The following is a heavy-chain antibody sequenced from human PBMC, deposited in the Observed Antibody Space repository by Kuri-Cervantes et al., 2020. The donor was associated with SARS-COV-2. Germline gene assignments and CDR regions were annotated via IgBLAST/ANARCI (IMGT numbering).Heavy chain of an antibody. J-gene: IGHJ4*02. Sequence: SETLSLTCAVYGGSFSGYYWSWIRQPPGKGLEWIGEINHSGSTNYNPSLKSRVTISVDTSKNQFSLKLSSVTAADTAVYYCARVRGVLGEVYFDYWGQGILVTVSS. CDR1: GGSFSGYY. CDR3: ARVRGVLGEVYFDY. D-gene: IGHD3-10*01. CDR2: INHSGST. V-gene: IGHV4-34*01.